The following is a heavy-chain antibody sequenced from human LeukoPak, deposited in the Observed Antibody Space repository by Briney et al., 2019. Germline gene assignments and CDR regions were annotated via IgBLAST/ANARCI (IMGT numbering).Heavy chain of an antibody. CDR1: GGTFSSYA. Sequence: ASVKVSCKASGGTFSSYAISWVRQAPGQGLEWMGGIIPIFGTANYAQKFQGRVTITADESTSTAYMELSSLRSEDTAVYYCARAYASMYYYDSSGSFGYFDYWGQGTLSPSPQ. V-gene: IGHV1-69*13. CDR3: ARAYASMYYYDSSGSFGYFDY. D-gene: IGHD3-22*01. CDR2: IIPIFGTA. J-gene: IGHJ4*02.